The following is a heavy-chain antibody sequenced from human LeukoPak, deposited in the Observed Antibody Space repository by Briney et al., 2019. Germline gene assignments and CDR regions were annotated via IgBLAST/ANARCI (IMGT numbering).Heavy chain of an antibody. V-gene: IGHV3-30-3*01. CDR2: ISYDGSNK. Sequence: GGSLRLSCAASGFTFSSYAMHWVRQAPGKGLEWVAVISYDGSNKYYADSVKGRFTISRDNSKNTLYLQMNSLRAEDTAVYYCAKDRYSGSPPAFDIWGQGTMVTVSS. J-gene: IGHJ3*02. CDR1: GFTFSSYA. CDR3: AKDRYSGSPPAFDI. D-gene: IGHD1-26*01.